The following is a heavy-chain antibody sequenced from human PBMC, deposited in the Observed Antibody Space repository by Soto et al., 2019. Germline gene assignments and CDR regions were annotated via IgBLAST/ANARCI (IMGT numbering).Heavy chain of an antibody. CDR1: GGTFSSYA. J-gene: IGHJ6*02. V-gene: IGHV1-69*06. Sequence: EASVKVSCKASGGTFSSYAISWVRQAPGQGLEWMGGIIPIFGTANYAQKFQGRVTITADKSTSTAYMELSSLRSEDTAVYYCARDPIYDFWSGSEQTYYYYGMDVWGQGTTVTVSS. CDR3: ARDPIYDFWSGSEQTYYYYGMDV. D-gene: IGHD3-3*01. CDR2: IIPIFGTA.